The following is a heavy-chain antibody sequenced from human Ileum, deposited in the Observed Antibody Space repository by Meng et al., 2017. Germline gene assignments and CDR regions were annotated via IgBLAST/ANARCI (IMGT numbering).Heavy chain of an antibody. CDR1: GYTFTGYY. V-gene: IGHV1-2*06. D-gene: IGHD2-15*01. Sequence: QVQLVQSGAEVKKPGASVKGSCKASGYTFTGYYMHWVRQAPGQGLEWMGRINPNSGGTNYAQKFQGRVTMTRDTSISTAYMELSRLRSDDTAVYYCAREWIVVVVAATPPLDYWGQGTLVTVSS. J-gene: IGHJ4*02. CDR2: INPNSGGT. CDR3: AREWIVVVVAATPPLDY.